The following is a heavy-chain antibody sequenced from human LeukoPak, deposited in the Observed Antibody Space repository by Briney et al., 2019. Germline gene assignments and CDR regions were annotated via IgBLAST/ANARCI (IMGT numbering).Heavy chain of an antibody. V-gene: IGHV1-69*05. CDR3: ARDRRYCSGGSCSSSYYYFDY. Sequence: SVKVSCKASGGTFSSYAISWVRQAPGQGLEWMGGITPIFGTANYAQKFQGRVTITTDESTSTAYMELSSLRSEDTAVYYCARDRRYCSGGSCSSSYYYFDYWGQGTLVTVSS. CDR2: ITPIFGTA. J-gene: IGHJ4*02. D-gene: IGHD2-15*01. CDR1: GGTFSSYA.